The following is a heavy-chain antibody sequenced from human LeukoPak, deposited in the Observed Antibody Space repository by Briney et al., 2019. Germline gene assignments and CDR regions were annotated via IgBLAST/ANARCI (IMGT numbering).Heavy chain of an antibody. CDR2: ISYDGSNK. D-gene: IGHD1-14*01. CDR1: GFTFSSYA. Sequence: GGSLRLSCAASGFTFSSYAMHWVRQAPGKGLEWVAVISYDGSNKYYADSVKGRFTISRDNSKNTLYLQMNSLRAEDTAVYYCARDTGDYWGQGTLVTVSS. CDR3: ARDTGDY. V-gene: IGHV3-30-3*01. J-gene: IGHJ4*02.